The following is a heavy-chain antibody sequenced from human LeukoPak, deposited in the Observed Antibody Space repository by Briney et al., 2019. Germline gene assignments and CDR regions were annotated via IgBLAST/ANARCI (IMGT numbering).Heavy chain of an antibody. Sequence: KPSETLSLTCTVSGGSISSCYWSWIRQPPGKGLEWIGYIYYSGSTNYNPSLKSRVTISVDTSKNQFSLKLSSVTAADTAVYYCARDGDEEVPAAIGHKWFDPWGQGTLVTVSS. CDR1: GGSISSCY. CDR3: ARDGDEEVPAAIGHKWFDP. V-gene: IGHV4-59*01. D-gene: IGHD2-2*02. CDR2: IYYSGST. J-gene: IGHJ5*02.